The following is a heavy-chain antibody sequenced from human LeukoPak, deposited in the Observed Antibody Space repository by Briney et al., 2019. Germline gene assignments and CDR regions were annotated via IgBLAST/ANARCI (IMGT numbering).Heavy chain of an antibody. V-gene: IGHV3-30*03. CDR3: ARGESYSSSWYAFEDY. CDR1: GFTFSSYG. D-gene: IGHD6-13*01. CDR2: ISYDGSNK. J-gene: IGHJ4*02. Sequence: PGGSLRLSCAASGFTFSSYGMHWVRQAPGKGPEWVAVISYDGSNKYYADSVKGRFTISRDNSKNTLYLQMNSLRAEDTAVYYCARGESYSSSWYAFEDYWGQGTLVTVSS.